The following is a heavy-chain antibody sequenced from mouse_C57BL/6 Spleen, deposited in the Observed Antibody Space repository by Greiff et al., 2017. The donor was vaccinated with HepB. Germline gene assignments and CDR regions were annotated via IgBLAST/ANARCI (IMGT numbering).Heavy chain of an antibody. Sequence: VQLQQSGPVLVKPGASVKMSCKASGYTFTDYYMNWVKQSHGKSLEWIGVINPYNGGTSYNQKFKGKATLTVDKSSSTAYMELNSLTSEDSAVYYCARSDYYDYDGYWYFDVWGTGTTVTVSS. CDR3: ARSDYYDYDGYWYFDV. J-gene: IGHJ1*03. CDR1: GYTFTDYY. V-gene: IGHV1-19*01. D-gene: IGHD2-4*01. CDR2: INPYNGGT.